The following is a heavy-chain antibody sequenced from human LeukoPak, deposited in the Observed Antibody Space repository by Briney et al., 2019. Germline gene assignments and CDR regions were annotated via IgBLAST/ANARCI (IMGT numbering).Heavy chain of an antibody. Sequence: GGSLRLSCAGPGFTFANYAMSWVRQAPGKGLEWVSGISGSGGRTYYADSVKGRFTISRDNSKNTLYLQMNSLRAEDTAVYYCARDFEYSSSTGVYWGQGTLVTVSS. CDR1: GFTFANYA. CDR2: ISGSGGRT. J-gene: IGHJ4*02. V-gene: IGHV3-23*01. CDR3: ARDFEYSSSTGVY. D-gene: IGHD5-12*01.